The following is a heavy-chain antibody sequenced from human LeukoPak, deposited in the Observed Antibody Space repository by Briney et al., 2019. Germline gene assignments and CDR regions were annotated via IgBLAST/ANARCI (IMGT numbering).Heavy chain of an antibody. CDR1: GFTFSSYS. D-gene: IGHD3-3*01. V-gene: IGHV3-21*01. J-gene: IGHJ4*02. Sequence: PGGSLRLSCAASGFTFSSYSMNWVRQAPGKGLEWVSSISSSSSYIYYADSVKGRFTISRDNAKNSPYLQMNSLRAEDTAVYYCAREGKYDFWSGYLNFDYWGQGTLVTVSS. CDR2: ISSSSSYI. CDR3: AREGKYDFWSGYLNFDY.